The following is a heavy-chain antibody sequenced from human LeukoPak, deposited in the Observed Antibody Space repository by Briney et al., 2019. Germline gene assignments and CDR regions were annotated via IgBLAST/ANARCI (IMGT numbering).Heavy chain of an antibody. CDR2: ISGSGGST. CDR3: AREKIGASSGSIHYYYYMDV. Sequence: GGSLRLSCAASGFTFSSYGMSWVRQAPGKGLEWVSGISGSGGSTYYADSVKGRFTISRDNAKNSLYLQMNSLRAEDTAVYYCAREKIGASSGSIHYYYYMDVWGKGTTVTISS. CDR1: GFTFSSYG. J-gene: IGHJ6*03. V-gene: IGHV3-23*01. D-gene: IGHD3-10*01.